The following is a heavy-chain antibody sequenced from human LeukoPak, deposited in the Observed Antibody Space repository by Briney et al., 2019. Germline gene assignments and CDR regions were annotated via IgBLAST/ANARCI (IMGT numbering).Heavy chain of an antibody. V-gene: IGHV3-69-1*01. Sequence: GGSLRLSCAASGFTFSDCYMSWIRQAPGKGPEWVSSITSGRTTYYADSVKGRFTISNDNAKKSLYLQMNSLRAEDTAVYYCARARRPKWERDGYTSKESAFDIWGKGTTVTISS. J-gene: IGHJ6*04. CDR2: ITSGRTT. CDR1: GFTFSDCY. CDR3: ARARRPKWERDGYTSKESAFDI. D-gene: IGHD5-24*01.